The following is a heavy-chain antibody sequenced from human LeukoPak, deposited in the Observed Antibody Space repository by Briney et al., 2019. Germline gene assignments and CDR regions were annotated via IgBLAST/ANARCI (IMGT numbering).Heavy chain of an antibody. V-gene: IGHV1-2*06. CDR3: ARDWGLYSSGTGPYYFDY. Sequence: ASVKVSCKASGYTLTGHYIHWVRQAPGQGLEWMGRINPNSGGTNYAQKFQGRVTMTRDTSINTAYMELNRLRSDDTAVYFCARDWGLYSSGTGPYYFDYWGQGTLVTVSS. CDR1: GYTLTGHY. D-gene: IGHD6-19*01. CDR2: INPNSGGT. J-gene: IGHJ4*02.